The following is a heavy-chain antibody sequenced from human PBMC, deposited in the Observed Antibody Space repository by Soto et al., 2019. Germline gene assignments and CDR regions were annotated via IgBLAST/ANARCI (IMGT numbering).Heavy chain of an antibody. V-gene: IGHV1-69*01. Sequence: VQLVQSGAEVKKPGSSVKLSCKASGGTFNRYTISWVRQAPGQGLEWMGGIIPIFGTANYAQKFQGRVAIIADESTIAAYMERRSLRSEETAVYYCSLWGFRDGNNSKYNYSGMDVWGQGTMVTVSS. CDR3: SLWGFRDGNNSKYNYSGMDV. CDR1: GGTFNRYT. J-gene: IGHJ6*02. D-gene: IGHD1-1*01. CDR2: IIPIFGTA.